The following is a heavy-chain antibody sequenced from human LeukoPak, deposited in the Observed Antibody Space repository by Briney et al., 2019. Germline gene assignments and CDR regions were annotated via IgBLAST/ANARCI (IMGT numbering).Heavy chain of an antibody. Sequence: GGSLRLSCAASGFTFSSYAMSWVRQAPGKGLEWVSAISGSGGSTYYADSVKGRFTISRDNSKNTLYLQMNSLRAEDTAVYYCAGIFSSYYGSGKEEYNWFDPWGQGTLVTVSS. D-gene: IGHD3-10*01. CDR3: AGIFSSYYGSGKEEYNWFDP. CDR1: GFTFSSYA. J-gene: IGHJ5*02. CDR2: ISGSGGST. V-gene: IGHV3-23*01.